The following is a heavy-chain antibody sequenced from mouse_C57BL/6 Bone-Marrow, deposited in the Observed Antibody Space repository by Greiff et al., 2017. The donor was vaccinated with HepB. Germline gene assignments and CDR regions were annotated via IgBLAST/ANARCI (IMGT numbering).Heavy chain of an antibody. J-gene: IGHJ4*01. D-gene: IGHD2-3*01. CDR3: ARKGADGYYDFYYAMDY. CDR1: GYTFTSYW. CDR2: SDPNSGGP. Sequence: QVQLQQPGAELVKPGASVKLSCKASGYTFTSYWMHWVKQRPGRGLEWIGRSDPNSGGPKYNEKFKSKATLTVDTPSSTAYMQLSSLTSEDSAVYYCARKGADGYYDFYYAMDYWGQGTSVTVSS. V-gene: IGHV1-72*01.